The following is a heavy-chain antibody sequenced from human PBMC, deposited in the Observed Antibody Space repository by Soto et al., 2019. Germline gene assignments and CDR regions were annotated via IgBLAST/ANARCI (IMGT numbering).Heavy chain of an antibody. J-gene: IGHJ4*02. CDR3: ARDLGSTGYSVQAY. D-gene: IGHD3-22*01. V-gene: IGHV1-46*01. CDR2: INPSTDVT. Sequence: ASVKVSCKASGYTFTNFQMHWVRQAPGQGLEWMGIINPSTDVTTYAQKFQDRVTVTRDTSTTTVYMELSSLRSEDTAIYYCARDLGSTGYSVQAYWGQGTLVTVSA. CDR1: GYTFTNFQ.